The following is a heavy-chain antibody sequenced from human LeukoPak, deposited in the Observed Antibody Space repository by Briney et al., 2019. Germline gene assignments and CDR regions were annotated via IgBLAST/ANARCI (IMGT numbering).Heavy chain of an antibody. D-gene: IGHD3-3*02. Sequence: SSETLSLTCTVSGYSISSGYYWGWLRQPPGKGLEWIGSGSTYYNPSLKSRVTISVDTSKNQFSLKLSSVTASDTAVYYCARQAFYSPGAFDIWGRGTMVTVSS. CDR1: GYSISSGYY. J-gene: IGHJ3*02. CDR2: SGST. CDR3: ARQAFYSPGAFDI. V-gene: IGHV4-38-2*02.